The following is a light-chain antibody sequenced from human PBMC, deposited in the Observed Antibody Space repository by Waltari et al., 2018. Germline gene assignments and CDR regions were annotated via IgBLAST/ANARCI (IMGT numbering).Light chain of an antibody. J-gene: IGLJ2*01. Sequence: QSALTQPASVSGSPGQSITISCTGTSSDVGGYNYVSWYQQHPVKAPKLMIYEVSNRPSWVSNRFSGSKSGNTASLTISGLQAEDEADYYCSSYTSSSTYVVFGGGTKLTVL. CDR2: EVS. V-gene: IGLV2-14*01. CDR1: SSDVGGYNY. CDR3: SSYTSSSTYVV.